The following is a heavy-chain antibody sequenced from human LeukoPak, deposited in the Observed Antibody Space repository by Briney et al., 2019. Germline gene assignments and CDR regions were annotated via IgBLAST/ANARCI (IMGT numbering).Heavy chain of an antibody. V-gene: IGHV4-61*02. D-gene: IGHD6-13*01. CDR2: IYTSGST. CDR3: ARSYGYSSSWYGSDWFDP. CDR1: GGSISSGSYY. J-gene: IGHJ5*02. Sequence: SETLSLTCSVSGGSISSGSYYWSWIRQPAGKGLEWIGRIYTSGSTDYNPSLKSRVTISVDTSKNQFSLKLSSVTAADTAVYYCARSYGYSSSWYGSDWFDPWGQGTLVTVSS.